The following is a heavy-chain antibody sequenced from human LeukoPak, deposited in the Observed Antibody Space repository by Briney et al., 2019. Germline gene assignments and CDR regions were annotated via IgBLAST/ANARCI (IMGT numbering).Heavy chain of an antibody. CDR2: IYYSGST. J-gene: IGHJ4*02. Sequence: SETLSLTCTVSGGSISSYYWSWIRQPPGKGLEWIGYIYYSGSTNYKSSLKSRVTISVDTSTNRFSLKLTSVTAADTALYYCARVVASTSIDSWGQGTLVTVSS. D-gene: IGHD2-15*01. CDR3: ARVVASTSIDS. V-gene: IGHV4-59*08. CDR1: GGSISSYY.